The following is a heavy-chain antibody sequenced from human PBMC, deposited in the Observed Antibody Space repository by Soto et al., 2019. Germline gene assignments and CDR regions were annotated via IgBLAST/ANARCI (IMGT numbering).Heavy chain of an antibody. J-gene: IGHJ6*02. Sequence: SLTCTVSGGSISSGGYYWSWIRQHPGKGLEWIGYIYYSGSTYYNPSLKSRVTISVDTSKNQFSLKLSSVTAADTAVYYCARDEVAGTTRYYYYGMDVWGQGTTVTVSS. CDR3: ARDEVAGTTRYYYYGMDV. CDR2: IYYSGST. D-gene: IGHD1-7*01. V-gene: IGHV4-31*03. CDR1: GGSISSGGYY.